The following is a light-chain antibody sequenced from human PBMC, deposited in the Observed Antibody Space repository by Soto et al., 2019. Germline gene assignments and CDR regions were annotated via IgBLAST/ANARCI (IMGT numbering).Light chain of an antibody. V-gene: IGKV2-28*01. J-gene: IGKJ1*01. CDR2: LGS. CDR3: MQVLQTPPT. CDR1: QNLLESNGFNY. Sequence: DIVITQSPLSLPVTPGEPASISCKSSQNLLESNGFNYLDWYLQKPGQSPQLLIYLGSLRASGVPYRFSGSGSGTDCTLQISRVEAEDVGLYYCMQVLQTPPTFGQGTKVEIK.